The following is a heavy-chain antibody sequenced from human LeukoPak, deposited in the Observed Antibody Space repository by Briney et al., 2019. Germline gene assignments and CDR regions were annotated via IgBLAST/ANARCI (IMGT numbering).Heavy chain of an antibody. D-gene: IGHD2/OR15-2a*01. CDR2: IIPILGIA. CDR3: AKTTSERDYFGY. V-gene: IGHV1-69*04. CDR1: GGTFSSYA. Sequence: GASVKVSCKASGGTFSSYAISWVRQAPGQGLEWMGRIIPILGIANYAQKFQGRVTITADKSTSTAYMELSSLRSEDTAVYYCAKTTSERDYFGYWGQGTLVTVSS. J-gene: IGHJ4*02.